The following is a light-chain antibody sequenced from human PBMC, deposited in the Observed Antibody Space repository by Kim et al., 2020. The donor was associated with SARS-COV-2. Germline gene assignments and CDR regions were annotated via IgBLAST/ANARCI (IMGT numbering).Light chain of an antibody. CDR3: QQFHILPWT. Sequence: EVVLTQSPGTLSLSPGERATLSCRASQSLSNNYLAWYQQRPGQAPRLLIYGASNRATGIPDRFSGSGSGTDFTLTISRLEPEDFVVYFCQQFHILPWTFGLGTKVDIK. CDR1: QSLSNNY. CDR2: GAS. J-gene: IGKJ1*01. V-gene: IGKV3-20*01.